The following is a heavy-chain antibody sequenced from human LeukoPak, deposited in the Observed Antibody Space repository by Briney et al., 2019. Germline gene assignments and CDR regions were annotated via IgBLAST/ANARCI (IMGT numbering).Heavy chain of an antibody. CDR2: MNPNSGNT. CDR3: ASGVYGSGSYLDYYYYGMDV. Sequence: ASVKVSCKASGYTFTSYGINWVRQATGQGLEWMGWMNPNSGNTGYAQKFQGRVTMTRNTSISTAYMELSSLRSEDTAVYYCASGVYGSGSYLDYYYYGMDVWGQGTTVTVSS. V-gene: IGHV1-8*02. D-gene: IGHD3-10*01. CDR1: GYTFTSYG. J-gene: IGHJ6*02.